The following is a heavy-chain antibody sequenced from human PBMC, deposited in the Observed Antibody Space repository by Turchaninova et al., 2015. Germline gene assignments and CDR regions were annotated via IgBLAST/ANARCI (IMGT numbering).Heavy chain of an antibody. V-gene: IGHV4-4*07. J-gene: IGHJ4*02. D-gene: IGHD6-19*01. CDR3: ARDEVAGGFDY. Sequence: QVQLQESGPGLVKPSETLSLTCTVSGGSISSYYWSWIRRPAGKGLGWIGRIYTSGSTNYNPPLKSRVTISVDKSKNQFSLKLSSVTAADTAVYYCARDEVAGGFDYWGQGTLVTVSS. CDR2: IYTSGST. CDR1: GGSISSYY.